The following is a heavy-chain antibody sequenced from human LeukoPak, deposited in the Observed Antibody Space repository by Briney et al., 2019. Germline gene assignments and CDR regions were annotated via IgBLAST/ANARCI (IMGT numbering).Heavy chain of an antibody. Sequence: GGSLRLSCAASGFTFTDFWMRWVRQAPGKGLEWVAITGEDGREKYYEDSLKGRVTISRDNAGKSLYLEMNSLRAEDTAVYYCARDFHYDRSGSGYALDIWGRGTMVTVSS. CDR1: GFTFTDFW. D-gene: IGHD3-22*01. CDR3: ARDFHYDRSGSGYALDI. CDR2: TGEDGREK. J-gene: IGHJ3*02. V-gene: IGHV3-7*01.